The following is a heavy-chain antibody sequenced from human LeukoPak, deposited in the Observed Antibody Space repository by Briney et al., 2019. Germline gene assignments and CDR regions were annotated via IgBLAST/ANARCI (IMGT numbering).Heavy chain of an antibody. Sequence: PGGSLRLSCAASGFTFSSYAMSWVRQAPGKGLEWVSAISGSGGSTYYADSVKGRFTISRDNSKNTLYLQMNSLRAEDTAVYYCATYYDFWSGSKRFDYWGQGTLVTVSS. D-gene: IGHD3-3*01. J-gene: IGHJ4*02. V-gene: IGHV3-23*01. CDR2: ISGSGGST. CDR3: ATYYDFWSGSKRFDY. CDR1: GFTFSSYA.